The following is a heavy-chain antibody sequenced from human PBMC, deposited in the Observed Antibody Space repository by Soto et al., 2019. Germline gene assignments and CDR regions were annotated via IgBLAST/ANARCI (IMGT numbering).Heavy chain of an antibody. V-gene: IGHV3-23*01. CDR2: ITSTGGDT. D-gene: IGHD5-12*01. J-gene: IGHJ4*01. Sequence: PGGSLRLSCATSGFTFSNFVMRWVRQTPGKGLEWVSTITSTGGDTYYTDSVKGRFTIPRDNSKNTLYLQIGSLRAEDTAVYYCARLYTWIMDYWGHGIMVTVSS. CDR1: GFTFSNFV. CDR3: ARLYTWIMDY.